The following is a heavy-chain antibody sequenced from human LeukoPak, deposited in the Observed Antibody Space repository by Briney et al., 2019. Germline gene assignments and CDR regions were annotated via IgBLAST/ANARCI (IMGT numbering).Heavy chain of an antibody. CDR1: GFTFSSYG. Sequence: GRSLRLSCAASGFTFSSYGMHWARQAPGKGLEWVAVISYDGSNKYYADSVKGRFTISRDNSKNTLYLQMNSLRAEDTAVYYCVFEGRADAFDIWGQGTMVTVSS. D-gene: IGHD3-10*01. V-gene: IGHV3-30*03. J-gene: IGHJ3*02. CDR3: VFEGRADAFDI. CDR2: ISYDGSNK.